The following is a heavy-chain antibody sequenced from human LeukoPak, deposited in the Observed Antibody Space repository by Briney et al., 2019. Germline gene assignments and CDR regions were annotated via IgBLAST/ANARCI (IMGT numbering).Heavy chain of an antibody. V-gene: IGHV1-18*01. J-gene: IGHJ4*02. CDR3: ARDPSSVEDIAVAGTGLVGYFDY. CDR1: GYTFTSYG. Sequence: ASVKVSCKASGYTFTSYGISWVRQAPGQGLEWMGWISAYNGNTNYAQKLQGRVTMTTDTSTSTAYMELRSLRSDDTAVYYCARDPSSVEDIAVAGTGLVGYFDYWGQGTLVTVSS. CDR2: ISAYNGNT. D-gene: IGHD6-19*01.